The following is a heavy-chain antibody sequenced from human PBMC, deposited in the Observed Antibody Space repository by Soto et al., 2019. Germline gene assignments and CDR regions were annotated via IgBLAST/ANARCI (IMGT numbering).Heavy chain of an antibody. Sequence: SETLSLTCTVSGGSVSSGSYYWSWIRQPPGKGLEWIGYIYYSGSTNYNPSLKSRVTISVDTSKNQFPLKLSYVTAADTAVYYCATVSRDYYGSKFFDYWGQGTLVTVSS. CDR2: IYYSGST. D-gene: IGHD3-10*01. CDR1: GGSVSSGSYY. CDR3: ATVSRDYYGSKFFDY. J-gene: IGHJ4*02. V-gene: IGHV4-61*01.